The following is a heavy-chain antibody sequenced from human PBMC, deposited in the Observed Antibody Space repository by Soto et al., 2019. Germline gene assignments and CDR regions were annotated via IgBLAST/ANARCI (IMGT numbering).Heavy chain of an antibody. CDR3: AREGYSSSSRDAFDI. CDR1: GFTFSSYA. J-gene: IGHJ3*02. V-gene: IGHV3-30-3*01. CDR2: ISYDGSNK. Sequence: GSLRLSCAASGFTFSSYAMHWVRQAPGKGLEWVAVISYDGSNKYYADSVKGRFTISRDNSKNTLYLQMNSLRAEDTAVYYCAREGYSSSSRDAFDIWGQGTMVTV. D-gene: IGHD6-6*01.